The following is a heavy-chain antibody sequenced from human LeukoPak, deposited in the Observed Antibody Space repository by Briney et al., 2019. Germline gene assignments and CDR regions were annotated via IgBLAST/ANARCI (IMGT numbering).Heavy chain of an antibody. Sequence: GRSLRLSCAASGFTFDDYAMHWVRQAPGKGLEWVSGIGWNSGSIGYAVSVKGRFTISRDNAKGSLYLQMNSLRAEDMAFYYCAKDSERDTTMVIDYWGQGTLVTVSS. CDR1: GFTFDDYA. D-gene: IGHD5-18*01. V-gene: IGHV3-9*03. J-gene: IGHJ4*02. CDR2: IGWNSGSI. CDR3: AKDSERDTTMVIDY.